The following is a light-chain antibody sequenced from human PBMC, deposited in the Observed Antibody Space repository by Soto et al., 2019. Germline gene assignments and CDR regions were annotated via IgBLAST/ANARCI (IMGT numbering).Light chain of an antibody. CDR1: QSVLYSSNNKNY. J-gene: IGKJ1*01. Sequence: DIVLTQSPDSLAVSLGERATINCKSSQSVLYSSNNKNYLAWYRQKPGQPPNLLIYWASTRESGVPDRFSGSGSGTDFTLTISSLRAEDVAVYYCQQYYSTPWTFGQGTKVEIK. CDR2: WAS. V-gene: IGKV4-1*01. CDR3: QQYYSTPWT.